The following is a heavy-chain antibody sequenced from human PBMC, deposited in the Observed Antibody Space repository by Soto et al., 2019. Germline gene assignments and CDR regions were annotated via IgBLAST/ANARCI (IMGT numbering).Heavy chain of an antibody. CDR1: GFTFSNFE. J-gene: IGHJ6*02. Sequence: EVQLVESGGNLVQPGGSLRLSCAASGFTFSNFEMHWVRQAPGKGLEWVSYINTTGSTKYYEESVKGRFTISRDNAKNSLFMQMNSLRVEDTAVYYCARAECSSPDCLTAYYSYGLDAWGQGSTVTVSS. CDR2: INTTGSTK. V-gene: IGHV3-48*03. D-gene: IGHD3-9*01. CDR3: ARAECSSPDCLTAYYSYGLDA.